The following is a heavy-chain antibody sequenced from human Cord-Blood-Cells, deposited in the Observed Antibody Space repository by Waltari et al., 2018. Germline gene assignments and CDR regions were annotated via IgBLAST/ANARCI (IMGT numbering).Heavy chain of an antibody. CDR1: GFPGSSNY. CDR3: ASSDDYYYYYMDV. V-gene: IGHV3-53*04. Sequence: EVQLVAAGGGLVQAGGSLGLSCAASGFPGSSNYLSWGRQAPGKGLEWVSVIYSGGSTYYADSVKGRFTISRHNSKNTLYLQMNSLRAEDTAVYYCASSDDYYYYYMDVWGKGTTVTVSS. CDR2: IYSGGST. J-gene: IGHJ6*03.